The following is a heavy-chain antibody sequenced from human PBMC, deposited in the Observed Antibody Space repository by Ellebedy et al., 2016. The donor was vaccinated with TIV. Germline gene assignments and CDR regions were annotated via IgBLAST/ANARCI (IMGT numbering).Heavy chain of an antibody. D-gene: IGHD1-14*01. J-gene: IGHJ4*02. Sequence: GESLKISCAASGFTLSTHWMSWVRQAPGKGLEWVASIKQDGSVQYYVDSVRGRFTISRDNSKPSTYLQMNSLRGEDTAVYYCARWTYVNSWYHLDYWGQGTLVTVSS. CDR1: GFTLSTHW. CDR3: ARWTYVNSWYHLDY. CDR2: IKQDGSVQ. V-gene: IGHV3-7*01.